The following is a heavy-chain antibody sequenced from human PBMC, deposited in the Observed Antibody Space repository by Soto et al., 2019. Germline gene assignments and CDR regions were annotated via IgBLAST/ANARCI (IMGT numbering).Heavy chain of an antibody. J-gene: IGHJ6*02. Sequence: GGSLRLSCAASGFTFSSYAMSWVRQAPGKGLEWVSAISGSGGSTYYADSVKGRFTISRDNSKNTLYLQMNSLRAEDTAVYYCAKGEKADYYYYGMDVWGQGTTVTVSS. CDR1: GFTFSSYA. V-gene: IGHV3-23*01. CDR3: AKGEKADYYYYGMDV. CDR2: ISGSGGST.